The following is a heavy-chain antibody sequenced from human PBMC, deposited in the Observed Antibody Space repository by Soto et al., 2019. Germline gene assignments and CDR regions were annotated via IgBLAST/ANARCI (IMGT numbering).Heavy chain of an antibody. D-gene: IGHD4-17*01. Sequence: PGGSLRLSCAASGFTYSSYAMHWVRQAPGKGLEWVAVISYDGSNKYYADSVKGRFTISRDNSKNTLYLQMNSLRAEDTAVYYCARDLGPYGLSYFDYWGQGTLVTVSS. CDR3: ARDLGPYGLSYFDY. CDR2: ISYDGSNK. CDR1: GFTYSSYA. J-gene: IGHJ4*02. V-gene: IGHV3-30-3*01.